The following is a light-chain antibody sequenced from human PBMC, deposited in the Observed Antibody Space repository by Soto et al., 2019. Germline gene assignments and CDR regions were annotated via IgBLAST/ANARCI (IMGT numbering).Light chain of an antibody. J-gene: IGLJ2*01. CDR1: SSNIGSNY. CDR2: RNN. CDR3: AAWDDSLSGVV. V-gene: IGLV1-47*01. Sequence: QSVLTXPPSASGTPGQRVTISCSGSSSNIGSNYVYWYQQLPGTAPKLLIYRNNQRPSGVPDRFSGSKSGTSASLAISGLRSEDEADYYCAAWDDSLSGVVFGGGT.